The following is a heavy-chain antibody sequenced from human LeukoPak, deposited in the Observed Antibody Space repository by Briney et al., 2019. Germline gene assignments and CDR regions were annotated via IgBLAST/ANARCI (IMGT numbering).Heavy chain of an antibody. CDR3: ARPYRISWYYPAGV. CDR1: GYTFMSYG. J-gene: IGHJ4*02. D-gene: IGHD6-13*01. CDR2: ISTYGGNA. V-gene: IGHV1-18*01. Sequence: GASVKVSCKALGYTFMSYGINWVRQAPGQGLEWMGWISTYGGNANYAQKFQGRVTMTTDTSTSTAYMELRSLRFDDTGVYYCARPYRISWYYPAGVWGQGTPVTVSS.